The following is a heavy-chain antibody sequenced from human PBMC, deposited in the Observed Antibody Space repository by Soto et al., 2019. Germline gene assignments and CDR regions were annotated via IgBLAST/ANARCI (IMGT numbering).Heavy chain of an antibody. CDR2: IGTAGDT. V-gene: IGHV3-13*01. CDR3: ARKNGYYFDY. CDR1: GFTFSSYW. Sequence: PGGSLRLSCAASGFTFSSYWMSWVRQATGKGLEWVSAIGTAGDTYYPGSVKGRFTISRENAKNSLYLQMNSLRAEDTAVYYCARKNGYYFDYWGQGTLVTVPQ. J-gene: IGHJ4*02. D-gene: IGHD1-1*01.